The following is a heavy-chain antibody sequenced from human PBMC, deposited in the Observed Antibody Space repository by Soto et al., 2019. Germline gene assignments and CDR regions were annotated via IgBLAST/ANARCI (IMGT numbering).Heavy chain of an antibody. CDR3: ATWEQPLFEY. V-gene: IGHV3-30*09. D-gene: IGHD1-1*01. Sequence: QVQLVESGGGVVQPGRSLRLSCAASGFSVSAYTVHWVRKAPGKGLEWVAVISSDGNHKYYTDSVKGRFAISRDTSTNTVFLQMNSLGPEDTAVYYCATWEQPLFEYWGQGTLVTVSS. CDR1: GFSVSAYT. CDR2: ISSDGNHK. J-gene: IGHJ4*02.